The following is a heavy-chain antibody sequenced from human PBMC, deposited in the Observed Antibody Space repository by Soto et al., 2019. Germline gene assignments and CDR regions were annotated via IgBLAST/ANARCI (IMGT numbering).Heavy chain of an antibody. CDR3: ARDGLGHYYYGMDV. V-gene: IGHV3-53*01. J-gene: IGHJ6*02. CDR2: IYSGGST. CDR1: GFTVSSNY. Sequence: GGSLRLSCAASGFTVSSNYMSWVRQAPGKGLEWVSVIYSGGSTYYADSVKGRFTISRDNSKNTLYLQMNSLRAEDTAVYYCARDGLGHYYYGMDVWGQGTTVTVSS.